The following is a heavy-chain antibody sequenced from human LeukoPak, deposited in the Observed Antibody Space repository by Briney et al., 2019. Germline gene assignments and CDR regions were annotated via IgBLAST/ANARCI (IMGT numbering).Heavy chain of an antibody. J-gene: IGHJ6*03. V-gene: IGHV4-59*11. CDR1: GGSISSHL. D-gene: IGHD1-14*01. CDR3: ARDSTPEGYYYNMDA. Sequence: SETLSLTCTVSGGSISSHLWTWIRQPPGKGLEWIGNIDYSGSTNYNPSLKSRVTIWLDTSKNQFSLNLNSMTTADTAVYYCARDSTPEGYYYNMDAWGKGTTVTVSS. CDR2: IDYSGST.